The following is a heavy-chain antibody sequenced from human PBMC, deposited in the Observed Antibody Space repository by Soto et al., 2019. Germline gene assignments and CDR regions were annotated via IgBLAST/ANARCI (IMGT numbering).Heavy chain of an antibody. V-gene: IGHV3-23*01. CDR2: ILFGGST. D-gene: IGHD2-21*02. J-gene: IGHJ3*02. CDR3: AKATATAGGAFDX. CDR1: GFICSSYD. Sequence: GGSLRLSCEASGFICSSYDMSWVRQAPGKGLEWVSTILFGGSTHYEDSVKGRFTISRDRSKNTVYLEMNSLTAGDTAVYYCAKATATAGGAFDXCGQGTMVTVS.